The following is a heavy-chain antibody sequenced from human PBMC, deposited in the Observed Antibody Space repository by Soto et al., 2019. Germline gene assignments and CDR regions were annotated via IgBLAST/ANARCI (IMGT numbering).Heavy chain of an antibody. CDR3: ARGYSAMDY. CDR2: ISSSSNYI. V-gene: IGHV3-21*01. J-gene: IGHJ4*02. D-gene: IGHD1-26*01. CDR1: GFTFSTYT. Sequence: EVQVVDSGGGLVKPGGSLSLSCAASGFTFSTYTMNCVRQAPGKGLEWVSSISSSSNYIYHADSVKGRFTIARDNAKNSLYLQMNSLGAEDTAVYYCARGYSAMDYWGQGTLVTVSS.